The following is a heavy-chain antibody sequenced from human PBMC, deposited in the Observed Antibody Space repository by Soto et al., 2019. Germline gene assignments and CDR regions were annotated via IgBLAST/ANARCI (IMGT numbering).Heavy chain of an antibody. CDR2: ISRDGGTK. Sequence: QVQLVESGGGVVQPGRSLRLYCAASGFTVSSYGMHWVRQVPGKGLEWVAVISRDGGTKYYADSVKGRFTISRDNSRNTLFLEMNSLRGDDMAVYYCTGEVASGYWGQGTLVTVSS. CDR1: GFTVSSYG. V-gene: IGHV3-30*03. CDR3: TGEVASGY. J-gene: IGHJ4*02. D-gene: IGHD2-8*02.